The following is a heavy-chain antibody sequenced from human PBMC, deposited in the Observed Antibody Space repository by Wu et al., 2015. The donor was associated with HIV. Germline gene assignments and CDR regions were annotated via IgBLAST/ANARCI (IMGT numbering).Heavy chain of an antibody. CDR3: ARAVGPTDY. V-gene: IGHV1-2*02. Sequence: QVQLIQSGAEVKKPGASVKVSCRASGYTFTDQYIHWVRQAPGQGLEWMGRINPNSGATNYAQKFQGRVTMTRNTSISTAYMEVSSLRSEDTAVYYCARAVGPTDYWGQGTLVTVSS. CDR2: INPNSGAT. J-gene: IGHJ4*02. D-gene: IGHD1-26*01. CDR1: GYTFTDQY.